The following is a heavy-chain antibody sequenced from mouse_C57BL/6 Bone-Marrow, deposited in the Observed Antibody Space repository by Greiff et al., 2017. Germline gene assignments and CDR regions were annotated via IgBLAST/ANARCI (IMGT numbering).Heavy chain of an antibody. Sequence: VQLQQSGPELVKPGASVKISCKASGYAFSSSWMNWVKQRPGKGLEWIGRIYPGDGDTNYNGKFKGKATLTADKSSSTAYMQLSSLTSEDSAVYFCANLYDYDRFAYWGQGTLVTVSA. V-gene: IGHV1-82*01. CDR2: IYPGDGDT. CDR3: ANLYDYDRFAY. J-gene: IGHJ3*01. CDR1: GYAFSSSW. D-gene: IGHD2-4*01.